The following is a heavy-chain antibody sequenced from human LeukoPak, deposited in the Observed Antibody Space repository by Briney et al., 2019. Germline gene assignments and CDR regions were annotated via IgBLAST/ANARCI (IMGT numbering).Heavy chain of an antibody. J-gene: IGHJ3*02. D-gene: IGHD1-14*01. CDR2: ISYDGSNK. Sequence: PGGPRKLSFAALGFTFRTFAMPWFRKPPGRGLGWVAVISYDGSNKYYADSVKGRFTISRDNSKNTLYLQMNSLRAEDTAVYYCASATYHINAFDIWGQGTMVTVSS. CDR3: ASATYHINAFDI. CDR1: GFTFRTFA. V-gene: IGHV3-30*03.